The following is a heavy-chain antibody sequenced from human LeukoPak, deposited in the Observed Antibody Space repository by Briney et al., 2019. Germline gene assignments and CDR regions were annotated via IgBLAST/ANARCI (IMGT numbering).Heavy chain of an antibody. CDR3: AREEGPPQYYYYYYYMDV. CDR1: GGSISSSSYY. V-gene: IGHV4-39*02. J-gene: IGHJ6*03. Sequence: SETLSLTCTVSGGSISSSSYYWGWIRQPPGKGLEWIGSIYYSGSTYYNPSLKSRVTISVDTSKNQFSLKLSSVTAADTAVYYCAREEGPPQYYYYYYYMDVWGKGTTVTASS. CDR2: IYYSGST.